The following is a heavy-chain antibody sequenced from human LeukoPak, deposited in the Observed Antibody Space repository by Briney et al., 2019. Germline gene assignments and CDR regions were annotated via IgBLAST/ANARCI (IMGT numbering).Heavy chain of an antibody. D-gene: IGHD6-19*01. V-gene: IGHV4-38-2*01. CDR1: GYSISSGYY. CDR2: IYHSGST. J-gene: IGHJ4*02. Sequence: PSETLSLTCAVSGYSISSGYYWGWIRQPPGKGLEWIGSIYHSGSTYYNPSLKSRVTISVDTSENQFSLKLSSVTAADTAVYYCARRAIAVAGTVRSGFDYWGQGTLVTVSS. CDR3: ARRAIAVAGTVRSGFDY.